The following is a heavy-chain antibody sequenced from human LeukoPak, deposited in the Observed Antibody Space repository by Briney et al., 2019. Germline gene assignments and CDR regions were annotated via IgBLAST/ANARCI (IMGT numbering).Heavy chain of an antibody. V-gene: IGHV3-7*03. J-gene: IGHJ4*02. D-gene: IGHD3-22*01. Sequence: GGSLRLSCAASGFTFNRYWMSWVRQAPRKGLEWVANIKQDGSEKYYVDSVKGRFTISRDNAKNSLYLQMNSLRADDTAVYYCARDKGDYDTSGSLFVFGGQGTLATVSS. CDR2: IKQDGSEK. CDR3: ARDKGDYDTSGSLFVF. CDR1: GFTFNRYW.